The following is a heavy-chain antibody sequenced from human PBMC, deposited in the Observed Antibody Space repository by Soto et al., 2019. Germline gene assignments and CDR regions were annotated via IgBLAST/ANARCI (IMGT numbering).Heavy chain of an antibody. CDR1: GFTFTSSA. Sequence: GASVKVSCKASGFTFTSSAVQWVRQARGQRLEWIGWIVVGSGNTNYAQKFQERVTITRDMSTSTAYMELSSLRSEDTAVYYCAAPYYYDSSGYWPDAFDIWGQGTMVTVSS. CDR2: IVVGSGNT. V-gene: IGHV1-58*01. CDR3: AAPYYYDSSGYWPDAFDI. J-gene: IGHJ3*02. D-gene: IGHD3-22*01.